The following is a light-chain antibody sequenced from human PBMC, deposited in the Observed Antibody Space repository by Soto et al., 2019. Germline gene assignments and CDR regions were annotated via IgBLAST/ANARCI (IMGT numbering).Light chain of an antibody. Sequence: EIVLTQSPGTLSLSPGEIATLSCRASQSVSSNYLAWFQQKPGQAPRIPIYAASSRATGIPDRFSGSGSGTECTLTITGLQSEDFAVYYCQQYNGWPWTFGLGTKVDIK. CDR2: AAS. J-gene: IGKJ1*01. CDR1: QSVSSNY. V-gene: IGKV3-20*01. CDR3: QQYNGWPWT.